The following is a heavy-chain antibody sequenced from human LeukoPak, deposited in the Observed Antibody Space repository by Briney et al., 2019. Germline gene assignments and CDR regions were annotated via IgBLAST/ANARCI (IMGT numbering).Heavy chain of an antibody. D-gene: IGHD2-21*02. CDR2: IRYDGNNK. J-gene: IGHJ5*02. CDR3: AKERTRVTGGWT. CDR1: GFTFSNFG. Sequence: GGSLRLSCAASGFTFSNFGIHWVRQAPGKGLEWVTFIRYDGNNKYYADSVKGRFTISRDNSKNTVFLQIDSLRAEDTALYYCAKERTRVTGGWTWGQGTLVTVSS. V-gene: IGHV3-30*02.